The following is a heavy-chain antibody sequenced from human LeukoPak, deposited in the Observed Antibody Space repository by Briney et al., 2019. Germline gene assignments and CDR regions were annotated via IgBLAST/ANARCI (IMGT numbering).Heavy chain of an antibody. CDR3: ARVGYYESSGYYEY. CDR1: GYTLTDYY. J-gene: IGHJ4*02. D-gene: IGHD3-22*01. CDR2: INPNSGGT. Sequence: ASVKVSCKASGYTLTDYYMHWVRQAPGQGLEWMGRINPNSGGTNYAQKFQGRVTMTRDTSISTVYMELSRLRSDDTAVYYCARVGYYESSGYYEYWGQGTLVTVSS. V-gene: IGHV1-2*06.